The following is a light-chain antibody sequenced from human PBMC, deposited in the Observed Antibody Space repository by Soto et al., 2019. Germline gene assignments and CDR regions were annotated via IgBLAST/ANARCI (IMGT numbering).Light chain of an antibody. CDR3: CSYVGRSSVV. CDR1: SSDVGSNDL. CDR2: EVT. V-gene: IGLV2-23*02. J-gene: IGLJ3*02. Sequence: QSALTQPASVSGSPGQSITIPCTGTSSDVGSNDLVSWYQHHPGKAPKLIIYEVTKRHSEISTRFSGSKSGNTASLTISGLQAEDEADYYCCSYVGRSSVVFGGGTKLTVL.